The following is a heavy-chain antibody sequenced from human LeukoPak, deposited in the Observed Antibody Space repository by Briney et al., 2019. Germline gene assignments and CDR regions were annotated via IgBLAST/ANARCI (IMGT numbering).Heavy chain of an antibody. CDR1: GFTFSSYA. V-gene: IGHV3-23*01. CDR3: ARDGRYYDFWNAYSNYYYYMDV. CDR2: ISGSGGST. D-gene: IGHD3-3*01. J-gene: IGHJ6*03. Sequence: PGGSLRLSCAASGFTFSSYAMSWVRQAPGKGLEWVSAISGSGGSTYYADSVKGRFTISRDNAKNSLYLQMNSLRDEDTAVYYCARDGRYYDFWNAYSNYYYYMDVWGKGTTVTVSS.